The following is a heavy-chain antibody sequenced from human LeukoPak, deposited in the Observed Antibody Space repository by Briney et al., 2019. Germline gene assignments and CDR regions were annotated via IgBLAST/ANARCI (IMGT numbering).Heavy chain of an antibody. CDR2: INPNSGTT. Sequence: ASVTVSHPPSGYTYTNSYIHWWRQAPGHGRERMGWINPNSGTTNAPQKFQGRCTVTRDTSSRTAYMELSRLTSDYTAVYYCARDLGGVYSNSWFPFDYWGQGTLVTVSS. CDR3: ARDLGGVYSNSWFPFDY. D-gene: IGHD6-13*01. CDR1: GYTYTNSY. J-gene: IGHJ4*02. V-gene: IGHV1-2*02.